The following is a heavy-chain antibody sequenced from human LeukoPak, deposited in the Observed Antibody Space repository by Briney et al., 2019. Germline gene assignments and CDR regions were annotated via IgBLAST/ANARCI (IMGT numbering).Heavy chain of an antibody. CDR2: IIPIFGTA. Sequence: ASVKVSCKASGGTFSSYAISWVRQAPGQGLEWMGGIIPIFGTANYAQKFQGRVTITTDESTSTAYMELSSLRSEDTAVYYCARDADTAMVDWYFDLWGRGTLVTVSS. D-gene: IGHD5-18*01. J-gene: IGHJ2*01. V-gene: IGHV1-69*05. CDR3: ARDADTAMVDWYFDL. CDR1: GGTFSSYA.